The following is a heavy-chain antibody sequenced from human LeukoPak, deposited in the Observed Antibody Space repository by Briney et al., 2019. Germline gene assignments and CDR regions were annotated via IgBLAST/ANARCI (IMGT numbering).Heavy chain of an antibody. CDR2: MNPNSGNT. CDR1: GYTFTSYD. Sequence: ASVKVSCKAFGYTFTSYDINWVRQATGQGLEWMGWMNPNSGNTGYAQKFQGRVTMTRNTSISTAYMELSSLRSEDTAVYYCARSTSQRYYYYYYMDVWGKGTTVTVSS. J-gene: IGHJ6*03. CDR3: ARSTSQRYYYYYYMDV. V-gene: IGHV1-8*01. D-gene: IGHD5/OR15-5a*01.